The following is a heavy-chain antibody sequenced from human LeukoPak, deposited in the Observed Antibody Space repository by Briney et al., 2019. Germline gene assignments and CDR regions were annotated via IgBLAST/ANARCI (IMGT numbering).Heavy chain of an antibody. J-gene: IGHJ4*02. CDR2: ISPDGNIE. Sequence: GRSLRLSCAASGFTFTTFGIHWVRQAPGKGLEWVAAISPDGNIEYYTDSVKGRFTISRDNSKNMIYLQMNSLRGEDSAVYYCAKINNDDDYWGQGTLITVSS. CDR3: AKINNDDDY. CDR1: GFTFTTFG. V-gene: IGHV3-30*18. D-gene: IGHD1/OR15-1a*01.